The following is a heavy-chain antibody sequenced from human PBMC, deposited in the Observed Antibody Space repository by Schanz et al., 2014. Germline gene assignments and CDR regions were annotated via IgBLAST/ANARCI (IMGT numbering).Heavy chain of an antibody. CDR2: LSEGGGGT. J-gene: IGHJ4*02. CDR3: AKDRSWDYDSSGYFDY. CDR1: GFTLSNYA. D-gene: IGHD3-22*01. Sequence: EMQLLESGGGLAQPGGSLRLSCAASGFTLSNYAMSWVRQAPGKGLEWVSALSEGGGGTHYADSVRGRFTISSDSSKNTLYLQMNSLRAEDTAVYYCAKDRSWDYDSSGYFDYWGQGTLVTVSP. V-gene: IGHV3-23*01.